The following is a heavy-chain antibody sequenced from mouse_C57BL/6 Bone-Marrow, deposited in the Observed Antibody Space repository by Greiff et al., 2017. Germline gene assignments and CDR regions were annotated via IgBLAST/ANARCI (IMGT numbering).Heavy chain of an antibody. CDR1: GFTFSSYA. CDR2: ISSGGDYI. J-gene: IGHJ3*01. D-gene: IGHD1-1*01. V-gene: IGHV5-9-1*02. Sequence: EVMLVESGEGLVKPGGSLKLSCAASGFTFSSYAMSWVRQTPEKRLEWVAYISSGGDYIYYADTVKGRFTISRDNARNTLYLQMSSLKSEDKAMYYCTRVGIYYYGRAWFAYWGQGTLVTVSA. CDR3: TRVGIYYYGRAWFAY.